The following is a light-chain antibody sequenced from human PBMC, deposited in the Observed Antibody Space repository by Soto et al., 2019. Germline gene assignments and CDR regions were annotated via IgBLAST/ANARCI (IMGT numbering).Light chain of an antibody. CDR2: DAS. V-gene: IGKV1-33*01. Sequence: DIQMTQSPSSLSASVGDRFTITCRASQDISNYLNWYQQRPGKAPKLLIYDASNLERGVPSRFSGTRSGTDFTFAITSLQPEDVATYYCQQSDSLPITFGQGTRLEI. CDR1: QDISNY. J-gene: IGKJ5*01. CDR3: QQSDSLPIT.